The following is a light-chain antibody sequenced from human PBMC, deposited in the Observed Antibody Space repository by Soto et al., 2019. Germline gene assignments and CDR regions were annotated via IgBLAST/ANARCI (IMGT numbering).Light chain of an antibody. V-gene: IGLV2-14*01. CDR2: DVS. Sequence: QSVLTQPASVSGSPGQSITISCTGTSSDVGGYNYVSWYQQHPGKAPKLMIYDVSNRPSGVSNRFSGSKSGNTASLTISGLQAEDEADYYCSSYTSSSTLVVFGEGPSSPS. CDR3: SSYTSSSTLVV. J-gene: IGLJ2*01. CDR1: SSDVGGYNY.